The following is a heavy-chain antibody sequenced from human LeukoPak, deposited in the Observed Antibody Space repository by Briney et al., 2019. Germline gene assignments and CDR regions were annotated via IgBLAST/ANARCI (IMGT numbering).Heavy chain of an antibody. Sequence: SETLSLTCTVSGGSISSSSYYWGWIRQPPGKGLEWIGTIYYSGSTYYNPSLKSRVTISVDTSKNQFSLKLSSVTAADTAVYYCARSNLFLDDWGQGTLVTVSS. CDR2: IYYSGST. CDR3: ARSNLFLDD. V-gene: IGHV4-39*01. CDR1: GGSISSSSYY. D-gene: IGHD2-8*01. J-gene: IGHJ4*02.